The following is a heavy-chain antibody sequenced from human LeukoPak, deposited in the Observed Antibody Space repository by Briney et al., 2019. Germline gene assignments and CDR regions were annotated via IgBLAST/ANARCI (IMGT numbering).Heavy chain of an antibody. CDR2: INHSGST. D-gene: IGHD3-3*01. CDR3: ARAPSTYYDFWSGLRYFDY. Sequence: SETLSLTCAVYGGSFSGYYWSWIRQPPGWGLEWIGEINHSGSTNYNPSLKSRVTISVDTSKNQFSLKLSPVTAADTAVYYCARAPSTYYDFWSGLRYFDYWGQGTLVTVSS. J-gene: IGHJ4*02. CDR1: GGSFSGYY. V-gene: IGHV4-34*01.